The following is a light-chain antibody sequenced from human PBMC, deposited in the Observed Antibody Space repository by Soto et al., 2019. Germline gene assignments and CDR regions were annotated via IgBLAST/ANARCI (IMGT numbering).Light chain of an antibody. CDR1: QSISTW. CDR3: QQYNRLT. J-gene: IGKJ1*01. CDR2: KAS. V-gene: IGKV1-5*03. Sequence: DIQLTQSPSTLSASVGDRATITCRASQSISTWLAWYQQKPGKAPKLLIYKASSLESGVPSRFSGSGSGTEFSLTISSLQPGDFATYCCQQYNRLTFGQGTKVEIK.